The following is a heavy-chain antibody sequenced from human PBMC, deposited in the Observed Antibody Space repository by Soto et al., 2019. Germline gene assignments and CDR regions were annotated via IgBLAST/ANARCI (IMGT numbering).Heavy chain of an antibody. D-gene: IGHD3-9*01. CDR1: GYTFTGYY. J-gene: IGHJ4*02. CDR3: AREYDILTGYYVFDY. Sequence: QVQLVQSGAEVKKPGASVKVSCKASGYTFTGYYMHWVRQAPGQGLEWMGWINPNSGGTNYAQKFQCRVTMTRDTSISTAYMELSRLRSDDTAVYYCAREYDILTGYYVFDYWGQGTLVTVSS. V-gene: IGHV1-2*02. CDR2: INPNSGGT.